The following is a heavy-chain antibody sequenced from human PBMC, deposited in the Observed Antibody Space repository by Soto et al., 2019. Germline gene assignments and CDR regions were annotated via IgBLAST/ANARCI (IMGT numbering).Heavy chain of an antibody. CDR2: ISDSGGST. V-gene: IGHV3-23*01. CDR1: GFTFSSYA. D-gene: IGHD2-2*01. CDR3: AKDLTSTRRIRAP. J-gene: IGHJ4*02. Sequence: GESLRLSCSASGFTFSSYAMSWVRQAPGKGLEWVSAISDSGGSTYYADSMKGRFTISRDNSKNTLYLQMNSLRAEDTAIYYCAKDLTSTRRIRAPWGPGTLVTVSS.